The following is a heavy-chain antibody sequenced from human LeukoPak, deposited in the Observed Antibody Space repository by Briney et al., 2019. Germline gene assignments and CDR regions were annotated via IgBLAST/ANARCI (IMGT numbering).Heavy chain of an antibody. CDR1: VGSISSSNYY. Sequence: SETLSLTCTVSVGSISSSNYYCGWIRQPPGKGLEWNGSIYYSGSTYYNPSLKSRVTISVDTSKNQFSLQLTSVTAADTAVYYCARSGGLYTSTWYFHRWGQGTLVTVSS. J-gene: IGHJ1*01. V-gene: IGHV4-39*07. CDR2: IYYSGST. D-gene: IGHD6-13*01. CDR3: ARSGGLYTSTWYFHR.